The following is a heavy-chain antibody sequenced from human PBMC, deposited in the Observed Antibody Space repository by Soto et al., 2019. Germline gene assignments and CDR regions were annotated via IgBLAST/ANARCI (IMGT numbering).Heavy chain of an antibody. CDR2: IYYSGST. J-gene: IGHJ2*01. Sequence: SETLSLTCTVSGGSISSNSYYWGWIRQPPGKGLEWIGSIYYSGSTYYNPSLKSRVTISVDTSKNQFTLKLSSVTAAATAVYYCARHDLGDVSSGYESVWYFDLWGRGPLVTVSS. CDR3: ARHDLGDVSSGYESVWYFDL. CDR1: GGSISSNSYY. V-gene: IGHV4-39*01. D-gene: IGHD3-22*01.